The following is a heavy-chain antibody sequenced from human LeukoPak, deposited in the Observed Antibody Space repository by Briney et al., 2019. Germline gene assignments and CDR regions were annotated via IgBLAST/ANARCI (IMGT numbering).Heavy chain of an antibody. V-gene: IGHV1-46*01. CDR3: ARVHYYEISGYYSRSSYYNYMDV. CDR2: INPSGGST. J-gene: IGHJ6*03. Sequence: ASVKVSCKASGYTFTSYYMHWVRQAPGQGLEWMGIINPSGGSTSYAQKFQGRVTMTRDASTSTVYMELSSLRSEDTAVYYCARVHYYEISGYYSRSSYYNYMDVWGKGTTVTVSS. CDR1: GYTFTSYY. D-gene: IGHD3-22*01.